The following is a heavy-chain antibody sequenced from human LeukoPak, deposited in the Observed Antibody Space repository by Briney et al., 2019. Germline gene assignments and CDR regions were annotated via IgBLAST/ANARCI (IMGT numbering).Heavy chain of an antibody. J-gene: IGHJ6*02. CDR1: GFTFSDYY. V-gene: IGHV3-11*01. CDR2: ISSSGSTI. CDR3: ARDRGCTSTSCYRHYYYGMDV. D-gene: IGHD2-2*01. Sequence: GGSLRLSCAASGFTFSDYYLSWIRQAPGKGLELVSYISSSGSTIYYADSVKGRFTISRVNAKNSLYLQMNSLRAEDTAVYYCARDRGCTSTSCYRHYYYGMDVWGQGTTVTVSS.